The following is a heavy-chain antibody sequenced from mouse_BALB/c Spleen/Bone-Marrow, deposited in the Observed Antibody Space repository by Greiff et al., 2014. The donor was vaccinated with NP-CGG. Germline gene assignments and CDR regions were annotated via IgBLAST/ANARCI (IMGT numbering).Heavy chain of an antibody. J-gene: IGHJ2*01. CDR1: NYTFTTYY. Sequence: VQLKESGPELVKPGASVRISCKAPNYTFTTYYIYWVKQRPGQGLEWIGWIYPGNVNTKYNEKFKAKATLTADKSSSTAYMQLSSLTSEDSAVYFCARSRYGSYYGYWGQGTPLTVSS. V-gene: IGHV1S56*01. CDR3: ARSRYGSYYGY. CDR2: IYPGNVNT. D-gene: IGHD1-1*01.